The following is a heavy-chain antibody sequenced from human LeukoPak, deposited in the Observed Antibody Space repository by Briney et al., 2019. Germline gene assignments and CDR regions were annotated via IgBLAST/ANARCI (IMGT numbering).Heavy chain of an antibody. CDR2: IYHSGTT. V-gene: IGHV4-38-2*01. CDR3: ARHGDIVATIPFDY. CDR1: GYSISSGYY. D-gene: IGHD5-12*01. Sequence: SETLSLTCAVSGYSISSGYYWGWIRQPPGKGLEWIGSIYHSGTTYYNPSLKSRVTISVDTSKNQFSLKLSSVTAADTAVYYCARHGDIVATIPFDYWGQGTLVTVSS. J-gene: IGHJ4*02.